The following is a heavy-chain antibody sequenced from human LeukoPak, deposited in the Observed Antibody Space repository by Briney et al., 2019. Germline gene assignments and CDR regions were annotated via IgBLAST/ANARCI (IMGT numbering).Heavy chain of an antibody. J-gene: IGHJ4*02. CDR2: ITSSSNTI. Sequence: GGSLRLSCAASGFTFSTSWMTWVRQAPGKGLEWVSYITSSSNTIYYADSVKGRFTISRDNAKNSLYLQMNSLRAEDTAVYYCARSFAYWGQGTLVTVSS. CDR3: ARSFAY. CDR1: GFTFSTSW. V-gene: IGHV3-48*01.